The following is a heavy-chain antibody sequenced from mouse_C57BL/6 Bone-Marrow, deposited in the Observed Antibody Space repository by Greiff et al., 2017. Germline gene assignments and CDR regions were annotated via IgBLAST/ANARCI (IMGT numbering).Heavy chain of an antibody. J-gene: IGHJ2*01. CDR1: GYTFTSYW. D-gene: IGHD1-1*01. CDR2: IHPNSGST. CDR3: ARMTTVVASFDY. V-gene: IGHV1-64*01. Sequence: QVQLQQPGAELVKPGASVKLSCKASGYTFTSYWMHWVKQRPGQGLEWIGMIHPNSGSTNYNEKFKSKATLTVDKSSSTAYMQLSSLTSEDSAVYYCARMTTVVASFDYWGKGTTLTVSS.